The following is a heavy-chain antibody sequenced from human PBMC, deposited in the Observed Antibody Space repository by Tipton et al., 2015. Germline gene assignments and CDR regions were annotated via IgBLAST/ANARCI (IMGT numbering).Heavy chain of an antibody. V-gene: IGHV4-61*01. J-gene: IGHJ4*02. D-gene: IGHD3-9*01. Sequence: TLSLTCTVSGGSLSSGSYYWSWIRQPPGKGLEWIGYISYSETSHYNPSLKSRVTISIDTSKNQFFLNLSSVTAADTAVYYCACQDYDSLTRDYQTVDYWGQGTLVTVSS. CDR2: ISYSETS. CDR3: ACQDYDSLTRDYQTVDY. CDR1: GGSLSSGSYY.